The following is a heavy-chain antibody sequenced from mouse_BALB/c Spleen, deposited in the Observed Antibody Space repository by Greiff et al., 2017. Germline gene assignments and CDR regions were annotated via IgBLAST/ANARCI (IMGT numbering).Heavy chain of an antibody. V-gene: IGHV2-9*02. CDR1: GFSLTSYG. CDR2: IWAGGST. D-gene: IGHD2-1*01. J-gene: IGHJ4*01. Sequence: QVQLQQSGPGLVAPSQSLSITCTVSGFSLTSYGVHWVRQPPGKGLEWLGVIWAGGSTNYNSALMSRLSISKDNSKSQVFLKMNSLQTDDTAMYYCAREGNWFYYAMDYWGQGTSVTVAS. CDR3: AREGNWFYYAMDY.